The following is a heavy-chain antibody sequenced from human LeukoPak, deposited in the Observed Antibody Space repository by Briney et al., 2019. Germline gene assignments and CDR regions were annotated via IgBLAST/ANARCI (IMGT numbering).Heavy chain of an antibody. D-gene: IGHD2-2*01. CDR2: INWSGGST. CDR3: ARGKSSSTGAQPDY. V-gene: IGHV3-20*01. Sequence: PGGSLGLSCAASGFTFDDYAMSWVRQAPGKGLEWVSGINWSGGSTGYADSVKGRFTISRDNAKNSLSLQMNSLRAEDTALYHCARGKSSSTGAQPDYWGQGTLVTVSS. J-gene: IGHJ4*02. CDR1: GFTFDDYA.